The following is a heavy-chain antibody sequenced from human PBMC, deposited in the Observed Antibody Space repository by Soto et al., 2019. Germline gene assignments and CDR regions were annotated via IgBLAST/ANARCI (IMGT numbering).Heavy chain of an antibody. CDR2: IYYSGST. Sequence: SEILSLTFPLCCLSISTYYWEWIRQPPGKGLEWIGYIYYSGSTNFNPSLKSRVTISVDTSKNQFSLKLSSVTAADTAVYYCATSWGDSSGQIGGGFRYWGQG. V-gene: IGHV4-59*01. CDR3: ATSWGDSSGQIGGGFRY. J-gene: IGHJ4*02. CDR1: CLSISTYY. D-gene: IGHD3-22*01.